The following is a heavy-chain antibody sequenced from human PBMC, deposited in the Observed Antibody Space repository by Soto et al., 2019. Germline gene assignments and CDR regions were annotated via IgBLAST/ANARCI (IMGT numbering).Heavy chain of an antibody. V-gene: IGHV1-69*06. Sequence: QVQLEQSGSEVKKSGSSVKVSCKASGYSFSSHAITWVRQAPGQGLEWMGGIIPVFGTPSYAQKFQGRVTISADKSTNTSYLELRSLRSEDTAVYYCARDSGRDYFQHWGQGTQVTVSS. D-gene: IGHD3-10*01. CDR3: ARDSGRDYFQH. CDR2: IIPVFGTP. CDR1: GYSFSSHA. J-gene: IGHJ1*01.